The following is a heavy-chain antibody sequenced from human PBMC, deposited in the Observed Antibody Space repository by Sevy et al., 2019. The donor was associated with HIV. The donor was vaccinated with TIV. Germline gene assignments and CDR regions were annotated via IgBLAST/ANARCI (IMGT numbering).Heavy chain of an antibody. CDR2: INPNSGGT. V-gene: IGHV1-2*02. Sequence: ASVKVSCKASGYTFTGYYMHWVRQAPGQGLEWMGWINPNSGGTNYAQKFQGRVTMTRERCISTAYMELSRLRSDDTAVYYCARDRVLGYCSSTSCYGFDPWGQGTLVTVSS. D-gene: IGHD2-2*01. J-gene: IGHJ5*02. CDR3: ARDRVLGYCSSTSCYGFDP. CDR1: GYTFTGYY.